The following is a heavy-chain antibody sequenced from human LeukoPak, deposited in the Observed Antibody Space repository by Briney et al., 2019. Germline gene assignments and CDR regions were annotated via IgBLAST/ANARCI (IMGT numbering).Heavy chain of an antibody. CDR1: GGSISSSNW. CDR3: AREKPKYYYDSSGSRLDP. J-gene: IGHJ5*02. V-gene: IGHV4-4*02. Sequence: SETLSLTCAVSGGSISSSNWWSWVRQPPGKGLEWIGEIYHSGSTNYNPSLKSRVTISVDKSKNQFSLKLSSVTAADTAVYYCAREKPKYYYDSSGSRLDPWGQGTLVTVSS. D-gene: IGHD3-22*01. CDR2: IYHSGST.